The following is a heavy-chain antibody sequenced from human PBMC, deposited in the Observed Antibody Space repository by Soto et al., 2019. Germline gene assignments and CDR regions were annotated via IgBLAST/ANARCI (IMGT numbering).Heavy chain of an antibody. CDR2: IYHSGST. V-gene: IGHV4-30-2*01. CDR1: GGSISSGGYS. J-gene: IGHJ3*02. CDR3: ARDRKLGDAFDI. D-gene: IGHD7-27*01. Sequence: SETLSLTCAVSGGSISSGGYSWSWIRQPPGKGLEWIGYIYHSGSTYYNPSLKSRVTISVDRSKNQFSLKLSSVTAADTAVYYCARDRKLGDAFDIWGQGTMVTVSS.